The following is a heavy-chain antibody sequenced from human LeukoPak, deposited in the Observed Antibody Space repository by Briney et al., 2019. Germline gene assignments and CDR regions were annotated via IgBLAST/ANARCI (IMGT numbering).Heavy chain of an antibody. CDR2: ISGSGGRT. CDR1: GFTFSSYA. J-gene: IGHJ4*02. D-gene: IGHD3-22*01. CDR3: AKSPNYYDSSGLDY. Sequence: GGSLRLSCAASGFTFSSYAMSWVRQAAGKGLEWVSGISGSGGRTDYADSVKGRFIISRDNSKNTLYLQMNSLRAEDTAVYYCAKSPNYYDSSGLDYWGQGTLVTVSS. V-gene: IGHV3-23*01.